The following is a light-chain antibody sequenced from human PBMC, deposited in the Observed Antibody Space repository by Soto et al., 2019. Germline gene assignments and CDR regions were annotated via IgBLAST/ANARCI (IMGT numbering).Light chain of an antibody. Sequence: QSALTQPASVSGSPGQPITLSCTGTSSDVGANNYVSWYQHHPGKAPKLLIYEVSNRPSGVSSRFSGSKSGNTASLTISGLQAEDDADYYCSSYRNSITLVVVGGGTKLTVL. CDR2: EVS. V-gene: IGLV2-14*01. J-gene: IGLJ2*01. CDR1: SSDVGANNY. CDR3: SSYRNSITLVV.